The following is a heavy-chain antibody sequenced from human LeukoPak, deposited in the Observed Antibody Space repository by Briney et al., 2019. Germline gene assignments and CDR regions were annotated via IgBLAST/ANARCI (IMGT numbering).Heavy chain of an antibody. CDR2: IYYSGST. CDR1: GGSISSGDYY. V-gene: IGHV4-30-4*01. CDR3: ARQSITMVRGVRFRWFDP. J-gene: IGHJ5*02. D-gene: IGHD3-10*01. Sequence: SQTLSLTCTVSGGSISSGDYYWSWIRQPPGKGLEWIGYIYYSGSTYYNPSLKSRVTISVDTSKNQFSLKLSSVTAADTAVYYCARQSITMVRGVRFRWFDPWGQGTLATVSS.